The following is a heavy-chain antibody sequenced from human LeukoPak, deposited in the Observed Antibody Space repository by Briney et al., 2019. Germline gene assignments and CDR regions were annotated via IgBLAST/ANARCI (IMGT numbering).Heavy chain of an antibody. J-gene: IGHJ4*02. CDR3: AKDRYSYAFEYSDS. CDR1: GFTFSSYG. V-gene: IGHV3-30*18. Sequence: GGSLRLSCAASGFTFSSYGIHWVRQAPGKGLDSVAVISNDGSKKYYADSVKGRFTISRDNSKNTLSLQVSSLRTEDTAVYYCAKDRYSYAFEYSDSWGQGTLVTVSS. CDR2: ISNDGSKK. D-gene: IGHD5-18*01.